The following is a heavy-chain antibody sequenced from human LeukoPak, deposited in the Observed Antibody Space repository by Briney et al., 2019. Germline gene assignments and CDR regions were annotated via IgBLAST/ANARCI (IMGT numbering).Heavy chain of an antibody. CDR1: GFPFTNAW. CDR3: ANGEVYFDY. D-gene: IGHD4-17*01. V-gene: IGHV3-7*01. CDR2: IKQDGSEK. Sequence: GGSLRLSCAASGFPFTNAWINWVRQAPGKGLEWVANIKQDGSEKYYVDSVKGRFTISRDNAKNSLYLQMNSLRAEDTAVYYCANGEVYFDYWGQGTLVTVSS. J-gene: IGHJ4*02.